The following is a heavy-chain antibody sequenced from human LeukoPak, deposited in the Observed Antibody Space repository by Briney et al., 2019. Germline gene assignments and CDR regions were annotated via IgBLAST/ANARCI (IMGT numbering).Heavy chain of an antibody. CDR2: IIPIFGTA. CDR3: AMDTVVTLSLPYYYMDV. V-gene: IGHV1-69*05. CDR1: GGTFSSYA. J-gene: IGHJ6*03. D-gene: IGHD4-23*01. Sequence: ASVKVPCKASGGTFSSYAISWVRQAPGQGLEWMGGIIPIFGTANYAQKFQGRVTITTDESTSTAYMELSSLRSEDTAVYYCAMDTVVTLSLPYYYMDVWGKGTTVTVSS.